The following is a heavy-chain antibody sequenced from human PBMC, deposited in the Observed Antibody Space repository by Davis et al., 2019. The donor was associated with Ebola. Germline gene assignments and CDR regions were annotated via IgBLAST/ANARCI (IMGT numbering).Heavy chain of an antibody. CDR3: ARVTGTGDFDY. Sequence: PSETLSLTCTVSGGSISSSSYYWGWIRQPPGKGLEWIGEINHSGSTNYNPSLKSRVTISVDTSKNQFSLKLSSVTAADTAVYYCARVTGTGDFDYWGQGTLVTVSS. D-gene: IGHD1-7*01. V-gene: IGHV4-39*07. CDR1: GGSISSSSYY. J-gene: IGHJ4*02. CDR2: INHSGST.